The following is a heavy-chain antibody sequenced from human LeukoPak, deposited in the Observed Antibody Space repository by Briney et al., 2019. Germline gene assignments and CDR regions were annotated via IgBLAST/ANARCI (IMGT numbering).Heavy chain of an antibody. CDR2: FDPEDGET. CDR3: ATAGYSSNTYYYYGMDV. J-gene: IGHJ6*02. CDR1: GYTLTELS. Sequence: ASVKVSCKVSGYTLTELSMHWVRQAPGKGLEWMGGFDPEDGETIYAQKFQGRVTMTEDTSTDTAYMELSSLRSEDTAVYYCATAGYSSNTYYYYGMDVWGQGTTVTVSS. V-gene: IGHV1-24*01. D-gene: IGHD6-13*01.